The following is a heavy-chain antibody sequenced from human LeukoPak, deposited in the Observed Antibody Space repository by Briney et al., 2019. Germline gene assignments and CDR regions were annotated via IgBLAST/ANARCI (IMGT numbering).Heavy chain of an antibody. CDR2: ISVYNGDT. Sequence: ASVKVSCKASNYTFHSYGITWVRQAPGKGLEWMGWISVYNGDTDYAQQFQDRVTMTADTSTNTAYLELRNLRSDDRAAYYCARRRITRVDYYYYYYMDVWGKGTTVTVSS. D-gene: IGHD3-3*01. CDR3: ARRRITRVDYYYYYYMDV. J-gene: IGHJ6*03. V-gene: IGHV1-18*04. CDR1: NYTFHSYG.